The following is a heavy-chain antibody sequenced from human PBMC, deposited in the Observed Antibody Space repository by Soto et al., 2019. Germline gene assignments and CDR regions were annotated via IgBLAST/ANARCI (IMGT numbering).Heavy chain of an antibody. V-gene: IGHV1-69*01. CDR1: GGSFRNYA. J-gene: IGHJ4*02. D-gene: IGHD3-3*01. Sequence: QVQLVQSGAEVKKPGSSVKVSCKASGGSFRNYAINWVRQAPGKGLEWIGGIIPIFGAANYAQKFQDRFTITADESTSASYMDLSSLRSEETAVFDCTFGAVAGRRADYWGQVTLVIFSS. CDR3: TFGAVAGRRADY. CDR2: IIPIFGAA.